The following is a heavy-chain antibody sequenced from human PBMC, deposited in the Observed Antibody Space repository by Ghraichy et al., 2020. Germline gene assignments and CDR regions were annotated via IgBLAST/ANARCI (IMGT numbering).Heavy chain of an antibody. J-gene: IGHJ4*02. CDR1: GYSISSGYY. V-gene: IGHV4-38-2*02. CDR2: IYHSGST. Sequence: SETLSLTCTVSGYSISSGYYWGWIRQPPGKGLEWIGSIYHSGSTYYNPSLKSRVTISVDTSKNQFSLKLSSVTAADTAVYYCASNTYYDFLSGYYTGSGHMYYFDYWGQGTLVTVSS. CDR3: ASNTYYDFLSGYYTGSGHMYYFDY. D-gene: IGHD3-3*01.